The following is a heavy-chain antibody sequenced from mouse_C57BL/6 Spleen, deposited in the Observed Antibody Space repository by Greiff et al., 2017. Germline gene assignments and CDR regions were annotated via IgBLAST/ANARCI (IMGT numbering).Heavy chain of an antibody. V-gene: IGHV3-6*01. CDR3: ARAFTYYGSFDY. CDR1: GYSITSGYY. CDR2: ISYDGSN. Sequence: EVQVVESGPGLVKPSQSLSLTCSVTGYSITSGYYWNWIRQFPGNKLEWMGYISYDGSNNYNPSLKNRISITRDTSKNQFFLKLNSVTTEDTATYYCARAFTYYGSFDYWGQGTTLTVSS. D-gene: IGHD1-1*01. J-gene: IGHJ2*01.